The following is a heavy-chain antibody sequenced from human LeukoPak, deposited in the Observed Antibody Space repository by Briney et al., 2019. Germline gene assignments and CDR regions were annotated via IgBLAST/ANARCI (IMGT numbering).Heavy chain of an antibody. CDR2: ISRSGGST. V-gene: IGHV3-23*01. CDR1: GFTSSIYA. J-gene: IGHJ4*02. D-gene: IGHD2-15*01. CDR3: SKGGQSGPWYSLDC. Sequence: PGGSLRLSCAASGFTSSIYAMTWVRQAPGGGLEWVSTISRSGGSTFYADSVKGRFTISRDNSQNTLYLQMSSLRPEDTAVYFCSKGGQSGPWYSLDCWGQGTLVTVSS.